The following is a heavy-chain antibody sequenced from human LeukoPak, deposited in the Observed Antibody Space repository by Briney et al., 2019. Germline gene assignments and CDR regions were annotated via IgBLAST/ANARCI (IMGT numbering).Heavy chain of an antibody. CDR1: GFTFNTYN. D-gene: IGHD1-26*01. J-gene: IGHJ6*03. CDR3: ARDPYSGNYGDYYYYYMDV. V-gene: IGHV3-21*01. CDR2: ITSSSRYI. Sequence: PGGSLRLSCVASGFTFNTYNMNWVRQAPGKGLEGVSSITSSSRYIYYADSVKGRYTISRDNAKSSLYLQMNSLRDEDTAVYYCARDPYSGNYGDYYYYYMDVWGKGTTVTISS.